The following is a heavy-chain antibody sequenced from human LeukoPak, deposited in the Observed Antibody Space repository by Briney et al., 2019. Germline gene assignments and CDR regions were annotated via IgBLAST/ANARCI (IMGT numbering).Heavy chain of an antibody. CDR1: GGTFSSYA. V-gene: IGHV1-69*05. CDR3: ARGSGSYWIDFDY. J-gene: IGHJ4*02. D-gene: IGHD1-26*01. CDR2: IIPIFGTA. Sequence: GASVKVSCKASGGTFSSYAISWVRQAPGQGLEWMGGIIPIFGTANYAQKFQGRVTITTDESTSAAYVELSSLRSEDTAVYYCARGSGSYWIDFDYWGQGTLVTVSS.